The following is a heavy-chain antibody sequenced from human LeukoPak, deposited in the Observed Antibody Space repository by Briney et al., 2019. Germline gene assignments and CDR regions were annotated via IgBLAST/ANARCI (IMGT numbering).Heavy chain of an antibody. D-gene: IGHD3-10*01. CDR3: ARKGTMVREARKSYYGMDV. Sequence: ASVKVSCKASGYTFTSYGISWVRQAPGQGLEWMGWISAYNGNTNYAQKLQGRVTMTTDTSTSTAYMELRSLRSDDTAVYYCARKGTMVREARKSYYGMDVWGQGTTVTVSS. CDR2: ISAYNGNT. V-gene: IGHV1-18*01. J-gene: IGHJ6*02. CDR1: GYTFTSYG.